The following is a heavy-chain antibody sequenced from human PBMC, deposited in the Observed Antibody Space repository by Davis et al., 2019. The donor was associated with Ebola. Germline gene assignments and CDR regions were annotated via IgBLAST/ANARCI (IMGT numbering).Heavy chain of an antibody. Sequence: GESLKISCAASGFTFSSYSMNWVRQAPGKGLEWVSSISSSSSYIYYADSVKGRFTISRDNAKNSLYLQMNSLRAEDTAVYYCASLVVPAAREVDYWGQGTLVTVSS. CDR1: GFTFSSYS. V-gene: IGHV3-21*01. CDR2: ISSSSSYI. J-gene: IGHJ4*02. D-gene: IGHD2-2*01. CDR3: ASLVVPAAREVDY.